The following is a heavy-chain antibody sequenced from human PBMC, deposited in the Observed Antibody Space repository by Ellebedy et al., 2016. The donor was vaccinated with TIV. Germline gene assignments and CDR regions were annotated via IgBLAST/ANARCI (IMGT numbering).Heavy chain of an antibody. Sequence: ASVKVSCKASGYSFIGYYLHWVRQAPGQGLEWMGWINPNSGGTNSAQKFQGRVTMTRDTSISTAYLQWSSLKASDTAMYYCARLPGRVNWFDPWGQGTLVTVSS. D-gene: IGHD3-3*01. V-gene: IGHV1-2*02. CDR1: GYSFIGYY. CDR2: INPNSGGT. J-gene: IGHJ5*02. CDR3: ARLPGRVNWFDP.